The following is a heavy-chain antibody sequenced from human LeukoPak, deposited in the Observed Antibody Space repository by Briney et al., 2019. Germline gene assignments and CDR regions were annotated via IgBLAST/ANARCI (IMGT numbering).Heavy chain of an antibody. V-gene: IGHV5-51*01. Sequence: GESLKISCKGSGYSFTSYWIGWVRQMPGKGLEWMGIIYPPYSDIRYSPSFQGQVTISADKSISTAYLQWSSLKASDTAMYYCARSSPNFFDYWGQGTLVTVSS. D-gene: IGHD4/OR15-4a*01. CDR2: IYPPYSDI. J-gene: IGHJ4*02. CDR3: ARSSPNFFDY. CDR1: GYSFTSYW.